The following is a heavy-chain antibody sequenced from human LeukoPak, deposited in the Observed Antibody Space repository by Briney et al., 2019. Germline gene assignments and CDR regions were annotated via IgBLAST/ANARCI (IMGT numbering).Heavy chain of an antibody. D-gene: IGHD3-16*01. CDR2: IHYSGST. V-gene: IGHV4-61*03. Sequence: KPSETLSLTCTVSGGSISSSSYYWGWIRQPPGKGLEWIGYIHYSGSTNYNPSLKSRVTLSVDTSKNHFSLKLSSVTAADTAVYYCARALGGSFDYWGQGTLVTVSS. CDR3: ARALGGSFDY. J-gene: IGHJ4*02. CDR1: GGSISSSSYY.